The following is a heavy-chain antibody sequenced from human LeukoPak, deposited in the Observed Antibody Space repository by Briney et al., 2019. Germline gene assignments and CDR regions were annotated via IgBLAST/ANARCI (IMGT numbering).Heavy chain of an antibody. Sequence: GGSLRLSCAASGFTFDDYAMHWVRLAPGKGLEWVSGISWNSGSIGYADSVKGRFTISRDNPKNLLFLQINSLRVEDTAVYYCARETPRRGETRDGYRWGQGTVVTVSS. J-gene: IGHJ4*02. CDR1: GFTFDDYA. CDR3: ARETPRRGETRDGYR. CDR2: ISWNSGSI. V-gene: IGHV3-9*01. D-gene: IGHD5-24*01.